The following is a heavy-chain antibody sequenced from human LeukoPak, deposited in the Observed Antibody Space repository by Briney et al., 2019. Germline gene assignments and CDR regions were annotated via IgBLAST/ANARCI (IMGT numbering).Heavy chain of an antibody. D-gene: IGHD1-1*01. Sequence: ASVKVSCKTSGYTFTLYGITWVRQAPGQGLEWMGWISAYNGNKNYAQKFQDRVTMTTDTSTRTAYMELRSLTSDDTAVYYCARKGDFWNDGAYWGQGTLVTVSS. CDR3: ARKGDFWNDGAY. J-gene: IGHJ4*02. V-gene: IGHV1-18*01. CDR1: GYTFTLYG. CDR2: ISAYNGNK.